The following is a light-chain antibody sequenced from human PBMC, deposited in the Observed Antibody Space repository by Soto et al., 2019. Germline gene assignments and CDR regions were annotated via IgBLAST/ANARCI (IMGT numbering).Light chain of an antibody. J-gene: IGKJ1*01. CDR2: KAS. CDR1: QSISNQ. CDR3: QHYNSYSEA. Sequence: DIQMTQSPSSLSASVEDRVIITCRASQSISNQLDWYQQKPGKAPKLLIYKASYLKSGLPSRFSGSGSGTEFTLSISSLQPDDFATYYCQHYNSYSEAFGQGTKVDIK. V-gene: IGKV1-5*03.